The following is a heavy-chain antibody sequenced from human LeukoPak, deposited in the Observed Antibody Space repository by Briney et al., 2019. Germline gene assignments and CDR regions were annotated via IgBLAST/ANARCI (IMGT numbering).Heavy chain of an antibody. Sequence: SETLSLTCTVSGGSLISSSDLWVWIRQPPGKGLEWIGSIYHSGSTYYNPSLKSRVTISVDTSKNQFSLKLSSVTAADTAVYYCARSRRDGYNSDAFDIWGQGTMVTVSS. CDR2: IYHSGST. CDR3: ARSRRDGYNSDAFDI. D-gene: IGHD5-24*01. CDR1: GGSLISSSDL. J-gene: IGHJ3*02. V-gene: IGHV4-39*07.